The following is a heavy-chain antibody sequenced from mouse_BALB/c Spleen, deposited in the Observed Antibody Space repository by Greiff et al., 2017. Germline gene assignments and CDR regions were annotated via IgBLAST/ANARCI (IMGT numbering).Heavy chain of an antibody. J-gene: IGHJ4*01. CDR3: AKFITTVVATDYYAMDY. CDR1: GFTFSSYG. Sequence: EVHLVESGGDLVKPGGSLKLSCAASGFTFSSYGMSWVRQTPDKRLEWVATISSGGSYTYYPDSVKGRFTISRDNAKNTLYLQMSSLKSEDTAMYYCAKFITTVVATDYYAMDYWGQGTSVTVSS. D-gene: IGHD1-1*01. V-gene: IGHV5-6*01. CDR2: ISSGGSYT.